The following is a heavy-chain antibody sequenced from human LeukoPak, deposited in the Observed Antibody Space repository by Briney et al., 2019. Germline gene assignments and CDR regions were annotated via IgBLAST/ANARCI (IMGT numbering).Heavy chain of an antibody. V-gene: IGHV3-48*04. CDR3: ARGTYFDY. J-gene: IGHJ4*02. Sequence: GGSLRLSCAASGFTFSNAWMNWVRQAPGKGLEWVSYISSSDSTIYYADPVKGRFTISRDNAKNSLYLQMNSLRAEDTAVYYCARGTYFDYWGQGTLVTVSS. CDR1: GFTFSNAW. CDR2: ISSSDSTI.